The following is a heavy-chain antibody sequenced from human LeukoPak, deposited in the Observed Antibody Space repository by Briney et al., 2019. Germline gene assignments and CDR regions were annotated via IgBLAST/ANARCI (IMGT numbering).Heavy chain of an antibody. V-gene: IGHV4-59*11. CDR1: GGSISSHY. J-gene: IGHJ6*02. CDR2: IYYSGST. D-gene: IGHD3-10*01. CDR3: ARLYYGSGSYYGYYYYGMDV. Sequence: SETLSLTCTVSGGSISSHYWSWIRQPPGKGLEWIGYIYYSGSTNYNPSLKSRVTISVDTSKNQFSLKLSSVTAADTAVYYCARLYYGSGSYYGYYYYGMDVWGQGTTVTVSS.